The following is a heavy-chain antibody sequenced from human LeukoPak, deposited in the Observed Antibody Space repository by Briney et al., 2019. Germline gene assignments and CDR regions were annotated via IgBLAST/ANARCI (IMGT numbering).Heavy chain of an antibody. V-gene: IGHV1-46*01. D-gene: IGHD1-26*01. J-gene: IGHJ1*01. Sequence: ASVKVSCKASGYTFTSYYMHWVRQAPGQGLEWMGIINPSGGSTSYAQKFQGRVTMTRDTSTSTVYMELSSLRSEDTAVYYCARGLKSGSYKSRAAEYFQHWGQGTLVTVSS. CDR3: ARGLKSGSYKSRAAEYFQH. CDR2: INPSGGST. CDR1: GYTFTSYY.